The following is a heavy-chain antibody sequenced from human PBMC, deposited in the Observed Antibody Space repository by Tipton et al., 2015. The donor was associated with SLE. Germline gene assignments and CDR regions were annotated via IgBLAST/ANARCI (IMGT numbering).Heavy chain of an antibody. D-gene: IGHD1-7*01. CDR3: AKERGNWNFYFDY. Sequence: GSLRLSCAASGFTFSSYGMHWVRQAPGKGLEWVAFIRYDGSNKYYADSVKGRFTISRDNSKNTLYLQMNSLRAEDTAVYYCAKERGNWNFYFDYWGQGTLVTVSS. J-gene: IGHJ4*02. CDR1: GFTFSSYG. V-gene: IGHV3-30*02. CDR2: IRYDGSNK.